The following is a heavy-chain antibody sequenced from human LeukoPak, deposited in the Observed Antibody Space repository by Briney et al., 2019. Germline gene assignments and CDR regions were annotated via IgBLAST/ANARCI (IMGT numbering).Heavy chain of an antibody. Sequence: ASVKVSCKASGYTFTSYYMHWVRQAPGQGLEWMGIINPSGGSTSYAQKFQGRVTMTRDKSISTAYLQWSSLKASDTAMYYCARNYDFWAPNWFDPWGQGTLVTVSS. V-gene: IGHV1-46*01. D-gene: IGHD3-3*01. CDR3: ARNYDFWAPNWFDP. J-gene: IGHJ5*02. CDR2: INPSGGST. CDR1: GYTFTSYY.